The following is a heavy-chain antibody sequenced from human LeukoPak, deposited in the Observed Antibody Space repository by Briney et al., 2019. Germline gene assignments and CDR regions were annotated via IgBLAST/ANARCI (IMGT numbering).Heavy chain of an antibody. J-gene: IGHJ4*02. V-gene: IGHV4-61*01. Sequence: PSETLSLTCTVSGGSVSSGSDYWSWIRQPPGKGLEWIGYIYNSGSTNYNPSLKSRITISVDMSKNQFALKLRSVTAADTAIYYCARGPWGNQFDYWGQGTLVTVSS. CDR3: ARGPWGNQFDY. CDR1: GGSVSSGSDY. CDR2: IYNSGST. D-gene: IGHD3-16*01.